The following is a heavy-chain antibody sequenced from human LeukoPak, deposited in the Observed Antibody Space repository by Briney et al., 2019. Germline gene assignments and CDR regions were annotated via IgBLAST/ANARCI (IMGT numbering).Heavy chain of an antibody. Sequence: GASVKVSCKASGYTFTSYDINWVRQATGQGVEWMGWMNPNSGNTGYAQKFQGRVTMTRNTSISTAYMELSSLRSEDTAVYYCASGWYERAKDYFDYWGQGTLVAVSS. D-gene: IGHD4/OR15-4a*01. J-gene: IGHJ4*02. CDR3: ASGWYERAKDYFDY. CDR2: MNPNSGNT. CDR1: GYTFTSYD. V-gene: IGHV1-8*01.